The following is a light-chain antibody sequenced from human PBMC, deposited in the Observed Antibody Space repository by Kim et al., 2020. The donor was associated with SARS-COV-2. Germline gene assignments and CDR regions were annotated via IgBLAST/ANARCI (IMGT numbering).Light chain of an antibody. Sequence: EIVMTQSPATLSVSPGERATLSCRASQSVSSNLAWYQQKPVQAPRLLIYGASTRATGIPARFSGSGSGTEFTLTISSLQSEDFVVYYCQQYNNWPPCTFGQGTKVYSK. V-gene: IGKV3-15*01. CDR3: QQYNNWPPCT. J-gene: IGKJ1*01. CDR1: QSVSSN. CDR2: GAS.